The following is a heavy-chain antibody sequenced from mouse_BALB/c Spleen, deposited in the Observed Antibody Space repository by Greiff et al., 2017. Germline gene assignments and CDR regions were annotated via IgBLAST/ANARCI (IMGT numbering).Heavy chain of an antibody. J-gene: IGHJ3*01. V-gene: IGHV1-7*01. CDR2: INPSTGYT. D-gene: IGHD1-2*01. CDR3: ARRITYGYGFAY. Sequence: LVESGAELAKPGASVKMSCKASGYTFTSYWMHWVKQRPGQGLEWIGYINPSTGYTEYNQKFKDKATLTADKSSSTAYMQLSSLTSEDSAVYYCARRITYGYGFAYWGQGTLVTVSA. CDR1: GYTFTSYW.